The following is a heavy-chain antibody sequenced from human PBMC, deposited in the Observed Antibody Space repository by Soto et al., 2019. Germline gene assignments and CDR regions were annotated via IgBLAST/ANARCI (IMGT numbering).Heavy chain of an antibody. J-gene: IGHJ6*02. CDR3: ARARFDSWSHIYYGLDV. CDR2: INHSGTT. Sequence: SETLSLTCAVYGGFFSGYSWTWLRQPPGKGLEWIGEINHSGTTGYNPALKSRVTMSADTSKNQFSLRMTSVTAADTAVYYCARARFDSWSHIYYGLDVWGQGTTVTVSS. D-gene: IGHD3-3*01. V-gene: IGHV4-34*01. CDR1: GGFFSGYS.